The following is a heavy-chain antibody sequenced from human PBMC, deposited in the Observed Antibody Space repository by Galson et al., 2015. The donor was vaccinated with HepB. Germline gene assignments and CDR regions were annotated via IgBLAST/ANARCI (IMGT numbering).Heavy chain of an antibody. CDR1: GFPFSTYA. D-gene: IGHD3-9*01. Sequence: SLRLSCAGFGFPFSTYALHWVRQAPGKGLEWMAVISKGGTKTQFADSVKGRFSISRDDSKSTVYLQMNSLRPDDTALYYCARDPPPNDILTGPLDHWGQGTLVTVSS. V-gene: IGHV3-30-3*01. CDR3: ARDPPPNDILTGPLDH. CDR2: ISKGGTKT. J-gene: IGHJ4*02.